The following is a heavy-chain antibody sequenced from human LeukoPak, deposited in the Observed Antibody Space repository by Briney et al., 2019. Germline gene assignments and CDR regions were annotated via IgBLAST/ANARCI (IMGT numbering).Heavy chain of an antibody. D-gene: IGHD3-10*01. V-gene: IGHV1-18*01. CDR1: GYTFTSYG. CDR2: ISAYNGNT. CDR3: ARAAGSMVRGIKNLYYYYYMDV. Sequence: GASVKVSCKASGYTFTSYGISWVRQAPGQGLEWMGWISAYNGNTNYAQKFQGRVTMTRDTSISTAYMELRSLRSDDTAVYYCARAAGSMVRGIKNLYYYYYMDVWGKGTTVTVSS. J-gene: IGHJ6*03.